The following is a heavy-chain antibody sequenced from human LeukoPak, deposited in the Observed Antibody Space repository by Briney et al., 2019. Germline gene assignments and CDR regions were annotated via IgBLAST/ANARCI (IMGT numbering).Heavy chain of an antibody. CDR1: GFTFSSYS. Sequence: GGSLRLSCAASGFTFSSYSMNWVRQAPGKGLEWVSSISSSSSYIYYADSVKGRFTISRDNAKNSLYLQMNSLRAEDTAVYYCARDYYGSVSYYRGYYFDYWGQGTLVTVSS. J-gene: IGHJ4*02. V-gene: IGHV3-21*01. CDR2: ISSSSSYI. CDR3: ARDYYGSVSYYRGYYFDY. D-gene: IGHD3-10*01.